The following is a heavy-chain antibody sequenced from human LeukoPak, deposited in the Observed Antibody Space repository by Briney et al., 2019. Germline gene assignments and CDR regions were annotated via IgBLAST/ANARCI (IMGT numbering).Heavy chain of an antibody. D-gene: IGHD3-22*01. CDR2: FDPEDGET. V-gene: IGHV1-24*01. Sequence: GASVKVSCKVSGYTLTKLSMHWVRQAPGKGLEWMGGFDPEDGETIYAQKFQGRVTMTEDTSTDTAYMELSSLRSEDTAVYYCATLGGNYYDSSGYYYYFDYWGQGTLVTVSS. CDR1: GYTLTKLS. CDR3: ATLGGNYYDSSGYYYYFDY. J-gene: IGHJ4*02.